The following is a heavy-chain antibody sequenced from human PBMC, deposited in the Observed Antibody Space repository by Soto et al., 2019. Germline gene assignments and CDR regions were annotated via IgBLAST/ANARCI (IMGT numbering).Heavy chain of an antibody. CDR2: INGAGSST. CDR1: GFTFNTYW. D-gene: IGHD3-16*01. Sequence: EVQLVESGGGLIQPGGSLRLSCAASGFTFNTYWMHWVRQAPGKGLVWVSRINGAGSSTSYAESVKGRFTISRDSAKNIRYLQMNSLRAEDTGVYYCARDFGMTTFGNDAFDIWGQGTMVTVSS. V-gene: IGHV3-74*01. J-gene: IGHJ3*02. CDR3: ARDFGMTTFGNDAFDI.